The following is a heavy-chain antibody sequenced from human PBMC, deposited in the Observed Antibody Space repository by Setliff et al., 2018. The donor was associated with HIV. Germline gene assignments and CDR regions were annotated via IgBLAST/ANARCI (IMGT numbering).Heavy chain of an antibody. Sequence: SETLSLTCSVSGDSVSSSPYYWSWIRQPAGKGLEWIGRFDSTGSPDYNPSLKSRVTISIDTSKNHFSLKLSSVTAADTAVYYCARQGGSGWSFDYWGQGTLVTVSS. D-gene: IGHD6-19*01. CDR3: ARQGGSGWSFDY. J-gene: IGHJ4*02. CDR2: FDSTGSP. V-gene: IGHV4-61*02. CDR1: GDSVSSSPYY.